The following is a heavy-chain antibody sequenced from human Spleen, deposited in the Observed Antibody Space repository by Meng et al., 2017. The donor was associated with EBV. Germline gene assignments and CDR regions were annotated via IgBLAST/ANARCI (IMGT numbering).Heavy chain of an antibody. V-gene: IGHV4-4*02. CDR3: ASHLLTPGTRGFDH. Sequence: VRLREWGPGLVKPSGTLSLTCVVSGGLITITNWWSWVRQPPGKGLEWIGETHHGGNTNYNTSLQSRVIISVDKSKSQFSLQLTSVTAADTALYYCASHLLTPGTRGFDHWGPGILVTVSS. CDR1: GGLITITNW. J-gene: IGHJ4*02. CDR2: THHGGNT. D-gene: IGHD6-13*01.